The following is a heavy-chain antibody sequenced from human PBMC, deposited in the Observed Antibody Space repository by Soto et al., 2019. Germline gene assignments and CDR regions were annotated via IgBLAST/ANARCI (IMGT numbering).Heavy chain of an antibody. CDR3: ERARYGDNPDY. CDR2: INAGNGNT. V-gene: IGHV1-3*01. CDR1: GYTFTSYA. J-gene: IGHJ4*02. D-gene: IGHD4-17*01. Sequence: QVQLVQSGAEVKKPGASVKVSYKASGYTFTSYAMHWVRQAPGQRLEWMGWINAGNGNTKYSQKFQGRVTITRDTSASTAYMELSSLRSEDTAVYSCERARYGDNPDYWGQGTMVTVSS.